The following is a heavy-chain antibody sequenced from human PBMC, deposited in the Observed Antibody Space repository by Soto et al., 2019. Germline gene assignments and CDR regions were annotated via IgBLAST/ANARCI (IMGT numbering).Heavy chain of an antibody. D-gene: IGHD2-8*01. CDR2: TYYRSKWET. CDR1: GDSFSTNFAT. J-gene: IGHJ5*01. Sequence: QVQLQQSGPGLVKPSQTLSLTCAISGDSFSTNFATWDWISQSPSRGLEWLGRTYYRSKWETDYATSVRGRITINSDTSNNHLSLQLNSVTPDDTAVYYCARLIGNSWLDSWGQGILVTVSS. CDR3: ARLIGNSWLDS. V-gene: IGHV6-1*01.